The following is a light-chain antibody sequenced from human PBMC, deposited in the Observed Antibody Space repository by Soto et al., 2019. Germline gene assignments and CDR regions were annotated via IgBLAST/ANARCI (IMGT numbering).Light chain of an antibody. J-gene: IGKJ1*01. V-gene: IGKV3-20*01. Sequence: EILLTQSPATLSLSPGERATLSCRASQSVSRNYLAWYQQKPGQAPRLLIYDASSRATGIPDRFSGSGSGTDFTLTISRPEPEDFAVYYCQQYASSPRTFGQGTKVEIK. CDR2: DAS. CDR3: QQYASSPRT. CDR1: QSVSRNY.